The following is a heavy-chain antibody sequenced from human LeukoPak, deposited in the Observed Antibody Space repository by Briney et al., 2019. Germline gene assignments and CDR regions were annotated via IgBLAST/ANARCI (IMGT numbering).Heavy chain of an antibody. J-gene: IGHJ1*01. CDR3: AKVSRDGYNSGGFQH. D-gene: IGHD5-24*01. CDR1: GFTFSSYG. Sequence: PGWSLRLSCAASGFTFSSYGMHWVRQAPGKGLEWVAVISYDGSNKYYADSVKGRFTISRDNSKNTLYLQMNSLRAEDTAVYYCAKVSRDGYNSGGFQHWGQGTLVTVSS. V-gene: IGHV3-30*18. CDR2: ISYDGSNK.